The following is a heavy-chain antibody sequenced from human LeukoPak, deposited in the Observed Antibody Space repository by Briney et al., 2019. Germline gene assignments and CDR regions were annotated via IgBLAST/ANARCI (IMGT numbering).Heavy chain of an antibody. CDR3: ARGAYSYGPKYYYYGMDV. CDR2: ISAYNGNT. CDR1: GYTFTSYG. D-gene: IGHD5-18*01. J-gene: IGHJ6*02. Sequence: ASVKVSCKASGYTFTSYGISWVRQAPGQGLEWMGWISAYNGNTNYAQKLQDRVTMTTDTSTSTAYMELRSLRSDDTAVYYCARGAYSYGPKYYYYGMDVWGQGTTVTVSS. V-gene: IGHV1-18*01.